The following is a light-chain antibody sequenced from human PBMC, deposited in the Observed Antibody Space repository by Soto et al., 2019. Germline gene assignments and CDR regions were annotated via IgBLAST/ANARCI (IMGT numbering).Light chain of an antibody. V-gene: IGLV3-1*01. CDR1: KLGDKY. CDR3: QAWDSSTYVV. J-gene: IGLJ2*01. CDR2: QDS. Sequence: SSELTQPPSVSVSPGQTASITCFGDKLGDKYVCWYQQKPGQSPVLVMYQDSKRPSGIPERFSGSNSGNTATLTISGTQAMDEADYYCQAWDSSTYVVFGGGTKVTVL.